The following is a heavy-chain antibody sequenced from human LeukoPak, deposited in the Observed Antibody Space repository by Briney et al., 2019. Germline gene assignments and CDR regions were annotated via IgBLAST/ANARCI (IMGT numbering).Heavy chain of an antibody. CDR3: AKDSPAGYSGYDLDYYYGMDV. V-gene: IGHV3-21*04. CDR1: GFTFSSYS. D-gene: IGHD5-12*01. Sequence: GGSLRLSCAASGFTFSSYSMTWVRQAPGKGLEWVSSISSSSSYIYYADSVKGRFTISRDNSKNTLYLQMNSLRAEDTAVYYCAKDSPAGYSGYDLDYYYGMDVWGQGTTVTVSS. CDR2: ISSSSSYI. J-gene: IGHJ6*02.